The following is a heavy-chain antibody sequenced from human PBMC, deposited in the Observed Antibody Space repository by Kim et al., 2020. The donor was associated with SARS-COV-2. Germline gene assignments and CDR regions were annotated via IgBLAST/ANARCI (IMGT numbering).Heavy chain of an antibody. D-gene: IGHD1-20*01. CDR3: ARGYKSTAGY. Sequence: GYIYYADSVKGRFTISGDSAKNSLYLQMNSLRAEDTAVYYCARGYKSTAGYWGQGTLVTVSS. J-gene: IGHJ4*02. CDR2: GYI. V-gene: IGHV3-21*01.